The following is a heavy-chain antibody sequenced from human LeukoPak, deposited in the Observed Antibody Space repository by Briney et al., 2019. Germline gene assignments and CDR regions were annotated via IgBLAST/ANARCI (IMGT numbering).Heavy chain of an antibody. CDR3: AVDIVVVPAAIHYYYYMDV. Sequence: SVKVSCKASGGTFSSYAISWVRQAPGQGLEWMGGIIPIFGTANYAQKFQGRVTITADESTSTAYMELSSLRSEDTAVYYCAVDIVVVPAAIHYYYYMDVWAKGPRSPSP. D-gene: IGHD2-2*02. V-gene: IGHV1-69*13. CDR2: IIPIFGTA. CDR1: GGTFSSYA. J-gene: IGHJ6*03.